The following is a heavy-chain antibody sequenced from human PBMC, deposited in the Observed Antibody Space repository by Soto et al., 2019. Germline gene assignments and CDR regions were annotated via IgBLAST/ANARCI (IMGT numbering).Heavy chain of an antibody. CDR3: ARTLLRGPPFNV. V-gene: IGHV4-30-4*01. D-gene: IGHD2-15*01. CDR1: PDSISSTRS. J-gene: IGHJ4*02. CDR2: IYYSGST. Sequence: PFQTLSLTSTVSPDSISSTRSWSCIRQPPGNGLACIGYIYYSGSTYYTPSLKIRVPISVDASKNTFSLHLRSCNATATSVYDCARTLLRGPPFNVWGQATLGTVSS.